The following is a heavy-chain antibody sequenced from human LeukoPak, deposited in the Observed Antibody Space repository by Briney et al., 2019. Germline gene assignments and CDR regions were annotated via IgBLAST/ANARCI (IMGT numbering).Heavy chain of an antibody. V-gene: IGHV5-51*01. CDR1: GYSFNTYW. CDR3: ARAWGNLNSVVVPARSGWFDP. J-gene: IGHJ5*02. CDR2: IYPGDSNT. D-gene: IGHD2-21*02. Sequence: GESLKISCKGSGYSFNTYWIGWVRQMPGKGLEWMGIIYPGDSNTRYSPSFQGQVTISADKSISTAYLQWSSLKASDTAMYYCARAWGNLNSVVVPARSGWFDPWGQGTLVTVSS.